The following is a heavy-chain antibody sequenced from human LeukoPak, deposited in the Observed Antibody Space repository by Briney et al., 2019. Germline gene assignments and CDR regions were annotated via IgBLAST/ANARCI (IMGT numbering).Heavy chain of an antibody. Sequence: PSETLSLTCTVSGGSISSGGYYWSWIRQHPGKGLEWIGYIYYSGSTYYNPSLKSRVTISVDTSKNQFSLKLSSVTAADTAVYYCARARQIVVVTAIDAFDIWGQGTMVTVSS. J-gene: IGHJ3*02. CDR3: ARARQIVVVTAIDAFDI. V-gene: IGHV4-31*03. D-gene: IGHD2-21*02. CDR2: IYYSGST. CDR1: GGSISSGGYY.